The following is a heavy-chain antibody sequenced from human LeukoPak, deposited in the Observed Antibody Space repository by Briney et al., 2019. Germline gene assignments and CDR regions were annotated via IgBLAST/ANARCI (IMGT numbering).Heavy chain of an antibody. V-gene: IGHV4-59*01. CDR3: ARAVAVYSFDY. D-gene: IGHD6-19*01. CDR1: GGSISSYY. CDR2: IYYSGST. Sequence: SETLSLTWTVSGGSISSYYWSWIRQLPGKGLEWIGYIYYSGSTNYNPSLKSRFTISVDTSKNQFSLKMSSVTAADTAVYYCARAVAVYSFDYWGQGTLVTVSS. J-gene: IGHJ4*02.